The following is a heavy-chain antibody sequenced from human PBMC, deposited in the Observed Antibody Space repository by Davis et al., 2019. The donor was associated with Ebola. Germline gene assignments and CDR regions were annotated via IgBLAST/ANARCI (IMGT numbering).Heavy chain of an antibody. CDR3: AKTYYDCWSGTYYYGMDV. CDR2: ISSSSSTI. CDR1: GFTFSSYS. J-gene: IGHJ6*02. V-gene: IGHV3-48*02. Sequence: GESLKISCAASGFTFSSYSMNWVRQAPGKGLEWVSYISSSSSTIYYADSVKGRFTISRDNAKNSLYLQMNSLRDEDTAVYYCAKTYYDCWSGTYYYGMDVWGQGTTVTVSS. D-gene: IGHD3-3*01.